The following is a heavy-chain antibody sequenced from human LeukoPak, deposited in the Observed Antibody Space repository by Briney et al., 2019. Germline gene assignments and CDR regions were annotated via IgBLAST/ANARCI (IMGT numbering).Heavy chain of an antibody. V-gene: IGHV3-23*01. CDR3: AKGRDYYDSSGYYN. Sequence: PGGSLRLSCAASGFTFSTYAMSWVRQAPGKGLEWVSGITASGGSTYYADSVKGRFTISRDNSKNTLYLQMNSLRAEDTAVYYCAKGRDYYDSSGYYNWGQGTLVTVSS. D-gene: IGHD3-22*01. J-gene: IGHJ4*02. CDR2: ITASGGST. CDR1: GFTFSTYA.